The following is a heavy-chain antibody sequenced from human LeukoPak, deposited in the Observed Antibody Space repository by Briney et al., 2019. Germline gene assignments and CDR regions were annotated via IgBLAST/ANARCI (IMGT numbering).Heavy chain of an antibody. Sequence: PGGSLRLSCAASGFTFSRYWMHWVRQDPEKGLVWVSRISSDGSNIIYADSVKGRFTISRDNAKNTLYLEMNSLRVEGTAVYYCARDWGGYGPTSHDYWGQGTLVTVSS. CDR2: ISSDGSNI. J-gene: IGHJ4*02. V-gene: IGHV3-74*01. CDR1: GFTFSRYW. CDR3: ARDWGGYGPTSHDY. D-gene: IGHD3-16*01.